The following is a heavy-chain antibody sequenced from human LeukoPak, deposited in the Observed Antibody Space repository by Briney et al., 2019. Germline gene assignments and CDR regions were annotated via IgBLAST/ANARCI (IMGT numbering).Heavy chain of an antibody. CDR2: ISLNGGDT. CDR1: GFTFSSFA. V-gene: IGHV3-30*04. Sequence: GGSLRLSCAASGFTFSSFAMHWVRQAPGKGLEWVAVISLNGGDTNYAGSVKGRFTISRDNSKNTLYLQMNSLRAEDTAVYYCARDHRYSSSSGGFGECLDYWGQGTLVTVSS. D-gene: IGHD6-6*01. J-gene: IGHJ4*02. CDR3: ARDHRYSSSSGGFGECLDY.